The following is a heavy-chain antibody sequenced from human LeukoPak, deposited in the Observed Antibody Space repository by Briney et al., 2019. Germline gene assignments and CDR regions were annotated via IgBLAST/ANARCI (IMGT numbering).Heavy chain of an antibody. CDR1: GGSFRGFS. Sequence: SETLSLTCAVYGGSFRGFSWTWIRPPPGEGLEWIGEINHSGSSNYNPSLKSRVTISVDTSKNQFSLKLSSVTAADTAVYYCARGRWFDPWGQGTLVTVSS. V-gene: IGHV4-34*01. J-gene: IGHJ5*02. CDR3: ARGRWFDP. CDR2: INHSGSS.